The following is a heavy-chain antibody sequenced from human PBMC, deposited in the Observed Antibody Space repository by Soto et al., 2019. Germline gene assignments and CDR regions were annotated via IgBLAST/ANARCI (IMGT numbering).Heavy chain of an antibody. Sequence: GGSLRLSCAASGFTFSSYDMHWVRQATGKGLEWVSAIGTAGDTYYPGSVKGRFTISRENAKNSLYLQMNSLRAGDTAVYYCARGKQQRGVDAAFDIWGQGTMVTVSS. V-gene: IGHV3-13*01. CDR3: ARGKQQRGVDAAFDI. CDR1: GFTFSSYD. D-gene: IGHD6-13*01. CDR2: IGTAGDT. J-gene: IGHJ3*02.